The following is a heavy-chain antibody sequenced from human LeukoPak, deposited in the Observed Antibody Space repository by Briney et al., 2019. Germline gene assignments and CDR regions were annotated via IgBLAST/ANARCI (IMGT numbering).Heavy chain of an antibody. CDR2: TYYRSKWYN. J-gene: IGHJ6*04. Sequence: PSQTLSLTCAISGDSVSSNSAAWNWIRQSPSGGLEWLGRTYYRSKWYNDYAVSVKSRITINPDTSKNQFSLQLNSVTPEDTAVYYCARDVLYCSSTSCYYYYYYGMDVWGKGTTVTVSS. V-gene: IGHV6-1*01. CDR1: GDSVSSNSAA. CDR3: ARDVLYCSSTSCYYYYYYGMDV. D-gene: IGHD2-2*01.